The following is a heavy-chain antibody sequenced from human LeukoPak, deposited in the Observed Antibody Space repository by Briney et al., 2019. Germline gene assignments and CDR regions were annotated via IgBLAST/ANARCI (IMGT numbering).Heavy chain of an antibody. CDR2: IHPANSDT. CDR1: GYSFTNYW. D-gene: IGHD3-22*01. CDR3: ARLVSVTMSDY. V-gene: IGHV5-51*01. Sequence: PGESLKISCEGSGYSFTNYWIGCVRQMPGKGLEWMGIIHPANSDTRYSPPFQGQVTISADKSISTAYLQWSSLKASDTAMYYCARLVSVTMSDYWGQGTLVTVSS. J-gene: IGHJ4*02.